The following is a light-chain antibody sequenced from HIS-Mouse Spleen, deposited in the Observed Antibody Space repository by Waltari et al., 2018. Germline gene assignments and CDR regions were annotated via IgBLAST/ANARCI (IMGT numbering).Light chain of an antibody. V-gene: IGLV3-10*01. CDR1: ALPKNY. CDR2: EDS. J-gene: IGLJ2*01. CDR3: YSTDSSGNHRV. Sequence: SYELTQPPSVSVSPGHTARITCPGDALPKNYAYWYQQKSGQAPVLVIYEDSKRPPGIPERFSGSSSGTMATLTISGAQVEDEADYYCYSTDSSGNHRVFGGGTKLTVL.